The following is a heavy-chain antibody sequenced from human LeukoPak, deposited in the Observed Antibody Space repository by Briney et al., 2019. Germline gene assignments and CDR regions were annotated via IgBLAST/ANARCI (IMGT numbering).Heavy chain of an antibody. CDR2: IYYSGST. CDR3: ARKGRTTYYYDSSGAVDY. D-gene: IGHD3-22*01. J-gene: IGHJ4*02. CDR1: GGSVSSGSYY. Sequence: SETLSLTYTVSGGSVSSGSYYWSWIRQPPGKGLEWIGYIYYSGSTNYNPSLKSRVTISVDTSKNQFSLKLSSVTAADTAVYYCARKGRTTYYYDSSGAVDYWGQGTLVTVSS. V-gene: IGHV4-61*01.